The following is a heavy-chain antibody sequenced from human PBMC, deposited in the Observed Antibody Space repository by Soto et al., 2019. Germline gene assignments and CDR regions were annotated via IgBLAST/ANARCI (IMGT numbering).Heavy chain of an antibody. D-gene: IGHD6-13*01. CDR3: ARTDSSSFYSTFDY. V-gene: IGHV4-34*01. CDR1: GGSFSGYY. CDR2: INHSGST. Sequence: SETLSLTCAVYGGSFSGYYWSWIRQPPGRGLEWIGEINHSGSTNYNPSLKSRVTISVDTSKNQFSLKLSSVTAADTAVYYCARTDSSSFYSTFDYWGQGTLVTVSS. J-gene: IGHJ4*02.